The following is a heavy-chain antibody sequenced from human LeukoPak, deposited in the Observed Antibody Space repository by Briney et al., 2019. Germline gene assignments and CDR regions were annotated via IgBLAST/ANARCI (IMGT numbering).Heavy chain of an antibody. V-gene: IGHV3-64*02. D-gene: IGHD4/OR15-4a*01. CDR3: ARDHSGAVADY. Sequence: PGGSLRLSCAASGFSFSSYALHWVRQAPGKGLECVASVSSNGRFTSYADSVKGRFTISKDQSKNTVFLQMGSLRPEDMGLYYCARDHSGAVADYWRQGPLVT. CDR2: VSSNGRFT. J-gene: IGHJ4*02. CDR1: GFSFSSYA.